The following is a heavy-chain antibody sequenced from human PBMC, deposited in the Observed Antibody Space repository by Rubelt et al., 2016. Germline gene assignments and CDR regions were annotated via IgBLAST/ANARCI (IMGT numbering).Heavy chain of an antibody. Sequence: VQLLESGGGLVQPGGSLRLSCAASGFTFSSYGMHWVRQAPGKGLEWVAVISDDGSNKYYADSVKGRFTISRDNSKNTLYLQMNSLRAEDTALYYCAKELNILRYSLYGMDVWGQGTTVTVSS. V-gene: IGHV3-30*18. D-gene: IGHD5-18*01. CDR2: ISDDGSNK. J-gene: IGHJ6*02. CDR1: GFTFSSYG. CDR3: AKELNILRYSLYGMDV.